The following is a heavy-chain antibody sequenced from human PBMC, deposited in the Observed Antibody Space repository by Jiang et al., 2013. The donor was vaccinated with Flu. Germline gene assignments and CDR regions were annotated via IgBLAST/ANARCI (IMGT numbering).Heavy chain of an antibody. CDR2: INPNSGGT. CDR3: AAGVAVADFDY. D-gene: IGHD6-19*01. V-gene: IGHV1-2*02. J-gene: IGHJ4*02. Sequence: YYMHWVRQAPGQGLEWMGWINPNSGGTNYAQKFQGRVTMTRDTSISTAYMELSRLRSDDTAVYYCAAGVAVADFDYWGQGTLVTVSS. CDR1: YY.